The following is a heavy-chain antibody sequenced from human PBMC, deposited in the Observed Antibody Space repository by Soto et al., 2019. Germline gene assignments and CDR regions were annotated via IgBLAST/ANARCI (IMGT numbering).Heavy chain of an antibody. CDR3: ARDDGLSSTNVKAFDI. D-gene: IGHD2-2*01. CDR1: GFTFSRYY. V-gene: IGHV3-21*01. J-gene: IGHJ3*02. CDR2: ISTTSTYT. Sequence: GSLRLSFAASGFTFSRYYMNWVRQAPGKGLEWVSSISTTSTYTHYADSLKGRFTISRDNAKKLLYLQMDSLRAEDTAVYYCARDDGLSSTNVKAFDIWGQGTKVTVSS.